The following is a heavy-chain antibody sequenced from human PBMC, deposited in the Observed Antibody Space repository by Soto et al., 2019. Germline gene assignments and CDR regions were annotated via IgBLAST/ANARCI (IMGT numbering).Heavy chain of an antibody. J-gene: IGHJ6*02. V-gene: IGHV4-34*01. Sequence: KTSETLSLTCAVYGGSFSGYYWSRIRQPPGKGLEWIGEINHSGSTNYNPSLKSRVTISVDTSKNQFSLKLSSVTAADTAVYYCARGWGDSSGYSLYYYYGMDVWGQGTTVTVSS. D-gene: IGHD3-22*01. CDR1: GGSFSGYY. CDR2: INHSGST. CDR3: ARGWGDSSGYSLYYYYGMDV.